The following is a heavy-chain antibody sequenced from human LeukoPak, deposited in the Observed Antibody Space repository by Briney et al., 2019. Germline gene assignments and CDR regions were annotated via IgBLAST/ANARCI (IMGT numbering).Heavy chain of an antibody. Sequence: ASVKVPCKASGYTFTSYGISWVRQAPGQGLEWMGWISAYNGNTNYAQKLQGRVTMTTDTSTSTAYMELRSLRSDDTAVYYCARIQLWLLGDRRWFDPWGQGTLVTVSS. V-gene: IGHV1-18*01. CDR1: GYTFTSYG. CDR2: ISAYNGNT. D-gene: IGHD5-18*01. CDR3: ARIQLWLLGDRRWFDP. J-gene: IGHJ5*02.